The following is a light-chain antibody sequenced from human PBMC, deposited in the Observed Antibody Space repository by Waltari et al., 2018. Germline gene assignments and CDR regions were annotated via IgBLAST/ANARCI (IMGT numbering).Light chain of an antibody. CDR1: QSISSY. CDR3: QQSYSTSRT. Sequence: DIQMTQSPSSLSASVGGRVTITCRVSQSISSYLNWYQQKPGKAPKLLIYAASSLQSGVPSRFSGSGSGTDFTLTISSLQPEDFATYYCQQSYSTSRTFGQGTKVEIK. V-gene: IGKV1-39*01. CDR2: AAS. J-gene: IGKJ1*01.